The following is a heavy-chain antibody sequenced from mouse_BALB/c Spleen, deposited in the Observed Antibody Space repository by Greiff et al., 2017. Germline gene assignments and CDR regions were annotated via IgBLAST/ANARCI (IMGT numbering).Heavy chain of an antibody. D-gene: IGHD2-4*01. CDR2: INSNGGST. CDR1: GFTFSSYY. V-gene: IGHV5-6-2*01. CDR3: ARRDYDHAMDY. Sequence: EVQLVESGGGLVKLGGSLKLSCAASGFTFSSYYMSWVRQTPEKRLELVAAINSNGGSTYYPDTVKGRFTISRDNAKNTLYLQMSSLKSEDTALYYCARRDYDHAMDYWGQGTSVTVSS. J-gene: IGHJ4*01.